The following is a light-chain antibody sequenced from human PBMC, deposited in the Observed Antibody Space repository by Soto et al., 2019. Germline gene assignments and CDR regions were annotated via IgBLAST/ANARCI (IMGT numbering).Light chain of an antibody. CDR1: SSNIGSNY. V-gene: IGLV1-47*01. J-gene: IGLJ1*01. CDR3: AAWDDSLSGKV. CDR2: RNN. Sequence: QSVLTQPPSASGTPGQRVTISCSGSSSNIGSNYVYWYQQLPGTAPKLLIYRNNQRPSGVPDRFSGSKSGTSASLAISGLRSEDEGDYYCAAWDDSLSGKVFGTGTKLTVL.